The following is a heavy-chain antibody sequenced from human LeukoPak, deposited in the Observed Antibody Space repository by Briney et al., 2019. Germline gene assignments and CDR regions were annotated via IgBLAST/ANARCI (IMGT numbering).Heavy chain of an antibody. CDR2: IIPIFGTA. V-gene: IGHV1-69*01. CDR1: GGTFSSYA. D-gene: IGHD3-3*01. J-gene: IGHJ6*02. Sequence: GASVKVCCKASGGTFSSYAISWVRQGPGQGLEWMGGIIPIFGTANYAQKVQGRVTITADESTSTAYMELSRLRSEHTAVYYCARDQVRHDFWSGYNTLTGMDVWGPGTTVTVSS. CDR3: ARDQVRHDFWSGYNTLTGMDV.